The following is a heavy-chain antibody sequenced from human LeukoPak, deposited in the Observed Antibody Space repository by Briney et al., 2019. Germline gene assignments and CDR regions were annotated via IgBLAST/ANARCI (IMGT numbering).Heavy chain of an antibody. J-gene: IGHJ5*02. Sequence: SETLSLTCAVYGGSFSGYYWSWIRQPPGKGLEWIGEINHSGSTNYNPSLKSRVTISVDTSKNQFSLKLSSVTAADTAVYYCAADSSGSFWFDPWGQGTLVTVSS. CDR1: GGSFSGYY. V-gene: IGHV4-34*01. CDR2: INHSGST. D-gene: IGHD3-22*01. CDR3: AADSSGSFWFDP.